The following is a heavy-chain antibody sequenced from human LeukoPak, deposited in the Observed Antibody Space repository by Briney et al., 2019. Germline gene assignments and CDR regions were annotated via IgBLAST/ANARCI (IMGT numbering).Heavy chain of an antibody. Sequence: GGSLRLSCAASGFTFSSYSMSWVRQAPGKGLEWVSYISSSSSTIYYADSVKGRFTISRDNAKNSLYLQMNSLRAEDTAVYYCARDSSTYCSSTSCYVRYYYYMDVWGKGTTVTVSS. V-gene: IGHV3-48*01. D-gene: IGHD2-2*01. CDR3: ARDSSTYCSSTSCYVRYYYYMDV. J-gene: IGHJ6*03. CDR2: ISSSSSTI. CDR1: GFTFSSYS.